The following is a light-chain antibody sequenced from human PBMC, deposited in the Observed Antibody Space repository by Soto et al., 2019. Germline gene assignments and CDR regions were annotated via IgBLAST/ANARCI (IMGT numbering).Light chain of an antibody. J-gene: IGLJ1*01. CDR1: SSNIGAGFD. Sequence: QSVLTQPPSVSGAPGQRVTISCTGSSSNIGAGFDVHWYQQLPRTAPKLLIYGNSNRPSGVPDRFSGSRSGTSASLAITGLQAGDEADYYCQSYDSSLTGFVFGTGTKVTVL. V-gene: IGLV1-40*01. CDR2: GNS. CDR3: QSYDSSLTGFV.